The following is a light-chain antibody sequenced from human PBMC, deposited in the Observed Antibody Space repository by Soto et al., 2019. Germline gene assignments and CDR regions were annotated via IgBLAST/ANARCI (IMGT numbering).Light chain of an antibody. CDR1: SSDVGGHNF. V-gene: IGLV2-8*01. J-gene: IGLJ2*01. CDR2: EVT. Sequence: QSSLTQPPSASGSPGQSVTISCTGTSSDVGGHNFVSWYQQHPGKAPKFLIYEVTKRPSGVPDRFSGSKSGITASLTVSGLQADDEAYYYCSAYAGNNNPVIFGGGTKHTVL. CDR3: SAYAGNNNPVI.